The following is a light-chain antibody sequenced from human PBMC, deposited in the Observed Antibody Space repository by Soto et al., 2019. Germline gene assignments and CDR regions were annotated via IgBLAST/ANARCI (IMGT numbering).Light chain of an antibody. CDR1: QSVSTN. Sequence: EMVMTQSPATLSVSPGERATLSCRASQSVSTNLAWYQHKPGQPPRLLFYGASTRATGIPAGFSGSASGTEFTLTIGSLQSEDFAVYYCQQYYNWPPMYTFGQGTKLEIK. J-gene: IGKJ2*01. V-gene: IGKV3-15*01. CDR2: GAS. CDR3: QQYYNWPPMYT.